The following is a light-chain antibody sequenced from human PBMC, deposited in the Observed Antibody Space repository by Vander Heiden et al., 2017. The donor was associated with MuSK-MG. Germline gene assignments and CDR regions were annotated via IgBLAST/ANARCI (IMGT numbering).Light chain of an antibody. CDR3: QQDDSTPQT. Sequence: DIVMTQSPDSLAVSLGERATINCKSSQSVLYSSNNKNYLAWYQQKPGQPPKLLIYWASTRKSGVPDRFSGSGSATDFTLSISSLQAEDVAVYYCQQDDSTPQTFGQGTKVXIK. CDR2: WAS. V-gene: IGKV4-1*01. J-gene: IGKJ1*01. CDR1: QSVLYSSNNKNY.